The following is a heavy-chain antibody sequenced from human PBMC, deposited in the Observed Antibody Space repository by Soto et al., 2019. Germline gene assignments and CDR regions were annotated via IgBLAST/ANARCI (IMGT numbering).Heavy chain of an antibody. Sequence: PSETLSLTCTVSGGSIDSYYWSWIRQPPGKGLEWIAYIYYSGSTEYNPSLKSRVTISVDTSKNQFSLKLSSVIAADTAVYYCARQLSTTVAPLPFDGWGQGNLVTVS. V-gene: IGHV4-59*08. CDR2: IYYSGST. D-gene: IGHD1-1*01. CDR3: ARQLSTTVAPLPFDG. J-gene: IGHJ4*02. CDR1: GGSIDSYY.